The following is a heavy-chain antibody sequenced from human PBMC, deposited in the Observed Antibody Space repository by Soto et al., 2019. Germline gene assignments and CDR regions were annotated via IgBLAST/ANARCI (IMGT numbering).Heavy chain of an antibody. D-gene: IGHD3-9*01. V-gene: IGHV1-18*01. CDR2: ISAYNGNT. Sequence: ASVKVSCKASGYTFTSYGISWVRQAPGQGLEWMGWISAYNGNTNYAQKLQGRVTMTTDTSTSTAYMELRSLRSDDTAVYYCSRDLYYDILTGYYGGQHFDYWGQGTLVTVSS. J-gene: IGHJ4*02. CDR3: SRDLYYDILTGYYGGQHFDY. CDR1: GYTFTSYG.